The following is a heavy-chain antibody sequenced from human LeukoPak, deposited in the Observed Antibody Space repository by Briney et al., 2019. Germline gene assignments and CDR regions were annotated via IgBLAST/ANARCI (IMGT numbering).Heavy chain of an antibody. CDR3: ARVDYYDSSGYYPPFDY. CDR2: IIPIFGTA. CDR1: GGTFSSYA. Sequence: VASVKVSCKASGGTFSSYAISWVRQAPGQGLEWMGGIIPIFGTANYAQKFQGRVTITADESTSTAYMELSSLRSEDTAVYYCARVDYYDSSGYYPPFDYWGQGTLVTVSS. D-gene: IGHD3-22*01. J-gene: IGHJ4*02. V-gene: IGHV1-69*13.